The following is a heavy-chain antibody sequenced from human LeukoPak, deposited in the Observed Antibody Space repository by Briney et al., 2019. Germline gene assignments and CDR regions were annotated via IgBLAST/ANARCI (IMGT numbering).Heavy chain of an antibody. Sequence: SETLSLTCAVYGGSFSGYYWSWIRQPPGKGLEWIGEINHSGSTNYNPSLKSRVTMSVDTSKNQFSLKLSSVTAADTAVYYCARGTREYSSSWYPSDAFDIWGQGTMVTVSS. CDR3: ARGTREYSSSWYPSDAFDI. D-gene: IGHD6-13*01. CDR1: GGSFSGYY. J-gene: IGHJ3*02. V-gene: IGHV4-34*01. CDR2: INHSGST.